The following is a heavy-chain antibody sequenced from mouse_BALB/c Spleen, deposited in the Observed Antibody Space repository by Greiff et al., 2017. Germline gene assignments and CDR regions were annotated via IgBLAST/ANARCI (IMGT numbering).Heavy chain of an antibody. CDR1: GYSFTSYW. D-gene: IGHD2-2*01. Sequence: QVQLVESGPQLVRPGASVKISCKASGYSFTSYWMHWVKQRPGQGLEWIGMIDPSDSETRLNQKFKDKATLTVDKSSSTAYMQLSSPTSEDSAVYYCARGGGYPSYWYFDVWGAGTTVTVSS. V-gene: IGHV1S126*01. J-gene: IGHJ1*01. CDR3: ARGGGYPSYWYFDV. CDR2: IDPSDSET.